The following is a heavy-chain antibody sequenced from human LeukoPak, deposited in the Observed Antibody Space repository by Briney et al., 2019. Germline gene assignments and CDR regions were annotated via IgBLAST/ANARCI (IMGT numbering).Heavy chain of an antibody. Sequence: GGSLRLSCAASGFTFSSHGMHWVRQAPGKGLEWVAVIWYDGSNKYYADSVKGRFTISRDDSKNTLYLQMNSLRAEDTAVYYCARDPSRSFDYWGQGTLVTVPS. D-gene: IGHD3-16*02. CDR3: ARDPSRSFDY. CDR2: IWYDGSNK. V-gene: IGHV3-33*01. CDR1: GFTFSSHG. J-gene: IGHJ4*02.